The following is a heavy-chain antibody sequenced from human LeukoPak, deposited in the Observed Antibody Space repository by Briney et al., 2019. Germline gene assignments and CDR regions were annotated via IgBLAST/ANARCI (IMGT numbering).Heavy chain of an antibody. CDR3: ARDSDSSGYYFGY. V-gene: IGHV4-31*03. J-gene: IGHJ4*02. CDR1: GGSMSSGGYY. D-gene: IGHD3-22*01. Sequence: PSQTLSLTCTVSGGSMSSGGYYWSWIRQHPGKGLEWIGYIYYSGSTNYNPSLKSRLTISVDTPKNQFSLKLSSVTAADAAVYYCARDSDSSGYYFGYWGQGTLVTVSS. CDR2: IYYSGST.